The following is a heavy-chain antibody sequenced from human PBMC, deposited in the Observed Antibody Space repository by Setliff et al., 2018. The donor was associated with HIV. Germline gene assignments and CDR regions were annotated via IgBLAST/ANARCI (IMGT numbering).Heavy chain of an antibody. CDR3: AREGVPTVDEEWYYFDQ. D-gene: IGHD3-3*01. CDR2: ISGYNGKT. V-gene: IGHV1-18*01. Sequence: ASVKVSCKASGYTFTNYGINWVRLAPGLGLEWMGWISGYNGKTEYAQRFQDRVTMTTDTSTNTVYMEMRRLTSDDTAVYYCAREGVPTVDEEWYYFDQWGQGTLVTVSS. CDR1: GYTFTNYG. J-gene: IGHJ4*02.